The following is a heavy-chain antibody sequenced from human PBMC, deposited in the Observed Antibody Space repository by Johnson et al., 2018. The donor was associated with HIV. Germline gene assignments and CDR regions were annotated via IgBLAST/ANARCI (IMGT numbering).Heavy chain of an antibody. CDR3: TTPTFVQATGGTRHLDI. D-gene: IGHD4-23*01. V-gene: IGHV3-15*01. CDR1: GFTFINAW. J-gene: IGHJ3*02. CDR2: IKSKTAGGAI. Sequence: VQLVESGGGLVKPGGSLRLSCAASGFTFINAWMTWVRQAPGKGLEWVGRIKSKTAGGAIDYAAPVKGNFIISRDDSTNTLFLQMNILKTEDTAVYYCTTPTFVQATGGTRHLDIWGQGTMVTVSS.